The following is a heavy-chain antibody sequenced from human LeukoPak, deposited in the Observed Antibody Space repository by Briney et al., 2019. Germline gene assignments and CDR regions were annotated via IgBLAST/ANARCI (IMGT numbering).Heavy chain of an antibody. J-gene: IGHJ4*02. CDR2: IFYRGAT. V-gene: IGHV4-30-2*01. CDR1: GGSISSGAYS. Sequence: SETLSLTCAVSGGSISSGAYSWNWIRQPPGKGLEWIGYIFYRGATNYNPSLTSRVTISVDTSKNQFSLKLSSVTAADTAVYYCARGPPYIVVVTAIGFFDYWGQGTLVTVSS. D-gene: IGHD2-21*02. CDR3: ARGPPYIVVVTAIGFFDY.